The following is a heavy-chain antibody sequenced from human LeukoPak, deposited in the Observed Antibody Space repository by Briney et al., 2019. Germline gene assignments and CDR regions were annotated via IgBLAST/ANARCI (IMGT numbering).Heavy chain of an antibody. CDR2: ILPIFGTA. V-gene: IGHV1-69*06. CDR3: ARDLDWARSSAFDI. J-gene: IGHJ3*02. Sequence: PVELSYTASGGTFSSYAIIWVRQAPGLGLEWMGGILPIFGTANYAQKFQGRVTITADKSTSTAYMELSSLRSEDTAVYYCARDLDWARSSAFDIWGQGTMVTVSS. D-gene: IGHD3-9*01. CDR1: GGTFSSYA.